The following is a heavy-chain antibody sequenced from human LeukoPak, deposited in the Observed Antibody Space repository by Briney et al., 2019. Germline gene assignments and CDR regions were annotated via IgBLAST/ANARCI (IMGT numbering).Heavy chain of an antibody. Sequence: GGSLRLSCAASGFTFSSYSMNWVRQAPGKGLEWVSSISSSSSYIYYADSVKGRFTISRDNAKNSLYLQMNSLRAEDTAVYYCARGPRGKYQLLSATLDWFDPGGQGTLVTVSS. CDR1: GFTFSSYS. CDR3: ARGPRGKYQLLSATLDWFDP. J-gene: IGHJ5*02. D-gene: IGHD2-2*01. CDR2: ISSSSSYI. V-gene: IGHV3-21*01.